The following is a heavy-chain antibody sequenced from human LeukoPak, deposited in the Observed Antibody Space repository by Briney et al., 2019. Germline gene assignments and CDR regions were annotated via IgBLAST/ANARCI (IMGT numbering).Heavy chain of an antibody. CDR1: GYTLTELS. CDR3: ARLGSGSYYKNNWFDP. Sequence: ASVKVSCKVSGYTLTELSMHWVRQAPGKGLEWMGGFDPEDGETIYAQKFQGRVTMTEDTSTDTAYMELSSLKASDTAMYYCARLGSGSYYKNNWFDPWGQGTLVTVSS. CDR2: FDPEDGET. J-gene: IGHJ5*02. D-gene: IGHD3-10*01. V-gene: IGHV1-24*01.